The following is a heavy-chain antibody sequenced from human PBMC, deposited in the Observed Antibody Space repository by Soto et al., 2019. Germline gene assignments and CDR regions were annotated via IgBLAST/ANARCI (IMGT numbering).Heavy chain of an antibody. CDR2: IWYDGSNK. CDR1: GFTFSSYG. V-gene: IGHV3-33*01. CDR3: AREGDSSGSHFDY. Sequence: GGSLRLSCAASGFTFSSYGLHWVRQAPGKGLEWVAVIWYDGSNKYYADSVKGRFTISRDNSKNTLYLQMNSLRAEDTAVYYCAREGDSSGSHFDYWGQGTLVTVSS. D-gene: IGHD3-22*01. J-gene: IGHJ4*02.